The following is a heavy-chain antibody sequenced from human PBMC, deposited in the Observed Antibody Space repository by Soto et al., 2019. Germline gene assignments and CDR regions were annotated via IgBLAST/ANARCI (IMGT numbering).Heavy chain of an antibody. Sequence: EVQLVESGGGLVQPGGSLRLSCAVSGFTFSSYDMQWVRQRTGKGLEWVSAIGTDGNTYYTASVKGRFTISRENAKNSLYLQMDSLRAEDTAVYYCARDRGPYDYFGMDVWGQGTTVTVSS. CDR2: IGTDGNT. J-gene: IGHJ6*02. V-gene: IGHV3-13*01. CDR3: ARDRGPYDYFGMDV. D-gene: IGHD3-10*01. CDR1: GFTFSSYD.